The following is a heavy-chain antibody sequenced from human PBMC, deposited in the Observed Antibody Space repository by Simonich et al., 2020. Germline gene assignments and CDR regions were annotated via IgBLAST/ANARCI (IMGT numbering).Heavy chain of an antibody. Sequence: QVQLQQWGAGLLKPSETLSLTCAVYGGSFSGYYWSWIRQPPGKGLEWIGEINHSGSTNYNPSLKSRVTISVDTSKNQFSLKLSSVTAADTAVYYCARGLRVAAAGTALQHWGQGTLVTVSS. CDR3: ARGLRVAAAGTALQH. V-gene: IGHV4-34*01. D-gene: IGHD6-13*01. CDR1: GGSFSGYY. CDR2: INHSGST. J-gene: IGHJ1*01.